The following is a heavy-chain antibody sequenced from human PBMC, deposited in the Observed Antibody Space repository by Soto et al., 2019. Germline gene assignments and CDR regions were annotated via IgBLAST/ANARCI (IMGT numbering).Heavy chain of an antibody. D-gene: IGHD3-22*01. CDR2: IYYSGST. CDR1: GGSISSSSYY. Sequence: LSLTCTVSGGSISSSSYYWGWILQPPVKGLEWIGSIYYSGSTYYNPSLKSRVTISVDTSKNQFSLKLSSVTAADTAVYYCASQGYYYDSSGYYNWFDPWGQGTLVTVSS. J-gene: IGHJ5*02. V-gene: IGHV4-39*01. CDR3: ASQGYYYDSSGYYNWFDP.